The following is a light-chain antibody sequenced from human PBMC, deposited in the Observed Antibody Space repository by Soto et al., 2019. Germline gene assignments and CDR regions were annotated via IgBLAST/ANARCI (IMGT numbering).Light chain of an antibody. V-gene: IGLV2-14*01. CDR1: SSDVCGYDY. J-gene: IGLJ7*01. CDR3: TSYTRSDIGV. Sequence: QSALTQPASVSGSPGQSITISCTGTSSDVCGYDYVSWYQQHPGKAPKLIIYDVSNRPSGVSNRFSGSKSGNTASLTISGLQAEDEADYYCTSYTRSDIGVFGGGTQLTVL. CDR2: DVS.